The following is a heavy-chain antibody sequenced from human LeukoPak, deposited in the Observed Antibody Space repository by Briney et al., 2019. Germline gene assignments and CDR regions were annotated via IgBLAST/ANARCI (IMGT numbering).Heavy chain of an antibody. V-gene: IGHV1-2*02. CDR3: ARDSSGFYYAH. CDR2: INPNSGGT. Sequence: VASVTVSCKASGYTFTGYYMHWVRQAPGQGLEWMGWINPNSGGTNYAQKFQGRVTMTRDTSISTAYMELSRLRSDDTAVYYCARDSSGFYYAHWGQGTLVTVSS. CDR1: GYTFTGYY. J-gene: IGHJ4*02. D-gene: IGHD3-22*01.